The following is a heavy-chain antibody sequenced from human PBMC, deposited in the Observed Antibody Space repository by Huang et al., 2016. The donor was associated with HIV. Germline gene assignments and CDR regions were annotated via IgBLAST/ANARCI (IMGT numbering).Heavy chain of an antibody. CDR3: ARERMMSWLDDHDAFDI. CDR1: GGSCSGYY. V-gene: IGHV4-34*01. CDR2: INQLGST. Sequence: QVQLQQWGAGLLKPSETLSLTCAVYGGSCSGYYWSWIRPAPGKGLEGSGEINQLGSTNYNPALNRRRTISVDTSKNQFSLKLSSVTAADTAVYYCARERMMSWLDDHDAFDIWGQGTMVTVSS. D-gene: IGHD1-1*01. J-gene: IGHJ3*02.